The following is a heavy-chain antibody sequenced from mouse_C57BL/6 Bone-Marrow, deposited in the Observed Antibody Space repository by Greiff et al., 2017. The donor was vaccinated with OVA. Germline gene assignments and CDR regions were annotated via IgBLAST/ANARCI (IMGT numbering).Heavy chain of an antibody. J-gene: IGHJ3*01. CDR3: VYGNYFAY. V-gene: IGHV10-1*01. Sequence: EADGGLVQPKGSLKLSCAASGFSFNTYAMNWVRQAPGKGLEWVARIRSKSNNYATYYADSVKDRFTISRDDSESMLYLQMNNLKTEDTAMYYCVYGNYFAYWGQGTLVTVSA. D-gene: IGHD2-1*01. CDR1: GFSFNTYA. CDR2: IRSKSNNYAT.